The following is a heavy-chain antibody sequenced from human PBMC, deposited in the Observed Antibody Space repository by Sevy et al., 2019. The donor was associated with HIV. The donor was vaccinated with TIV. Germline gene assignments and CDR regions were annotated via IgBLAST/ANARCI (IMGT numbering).Heavy chain of an antibody. V-gene: IGHV1-69*13. Sequence: ASVKVSCKASGGTFSSYAISWVRQAPGQGLEWMGGIIPIFGTANYAQKFQGRVTITADESTSPAYMELSSLRSEDTAVYYCAFRVSSSWQEDLAGPDYWGQGTLVTVSS. CDR3: AFRVSSSWQEDLAGPDY. CDR2: IIPIFGTA. J-gene: IGHJ4*02. D-gene: IGHD6-13*01. CDR1: GGTFSSYA.